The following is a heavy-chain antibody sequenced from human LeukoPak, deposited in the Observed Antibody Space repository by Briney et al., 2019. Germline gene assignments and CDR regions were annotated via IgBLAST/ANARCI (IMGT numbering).Heavy chain of an antibody. V-gene: IGHV3-48*02. J-gene: IGHJ4*02. CDR3: ARESGSGSYFAY. Sequence: GGSLRLSSAASGFSFSSYSMNWVRQAPGKGLEWVSYIRSSGSTTYYADSVKGRFTISRDIAKNSLYLQMNSLRDEDTAVYYCARESGSGSYFAYWGQGALVTVSS. CDR2: IRSSGSTT. CDR1: GFSFSSYS. D-gene: IGHD3-10*01.